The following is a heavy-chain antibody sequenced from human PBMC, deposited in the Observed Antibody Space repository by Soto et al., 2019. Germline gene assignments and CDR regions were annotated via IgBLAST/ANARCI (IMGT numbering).Heavy chain of an antibody. CDR3: AGSKGTDYYDSSGFYYHY. CDR2: IYYSGST. V-gene: IGHV4-59*02. J-gene: IGHJ4*02. CDR1: GGSVSSYY. D-gene: IGHD3-22*01. Sequence: QVQLQESGPGLVKPSETMSLTCTVSGGSVSSYYWSWIRQPPGKGLEWIGYIYYSGSTNYNPSLKSRVTISIDTSVNPFSLKLSSVTAADTAVYYCAGSKGTDYYDSSGFYYHYWGQGTLVTVSS.